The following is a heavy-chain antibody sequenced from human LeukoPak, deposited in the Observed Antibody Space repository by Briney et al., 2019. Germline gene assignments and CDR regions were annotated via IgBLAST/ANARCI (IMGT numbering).Heavy chain of an antibody. CDR2: ISSSSSYM. Sequence: GGSLRLSCVVSGFTFSSYSMNWVRQAPGKGLEWVSSISSSSSYMYYADSVKGRFTISRDNAKNSLYLQMNSLRAEDTAVYYCARAFGYCSGGSCYPDYWGQGTLVTVSS. D-gene: IGHD2-15*01. J-gene: IGHJ4*02. CDR1: GFTFSSYS. V-gene: IGHV3-21*01. CDR3: ARAFGYCSGGSCYPDY.